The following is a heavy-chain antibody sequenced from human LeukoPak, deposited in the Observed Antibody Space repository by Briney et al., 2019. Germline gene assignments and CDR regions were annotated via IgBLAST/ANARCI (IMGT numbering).Heavy chain of an antibody. CDR3: ATDPPYYYDSSEKAFDI. V-gene: IGHV1-24*01. Sequence: ASVKVSCKVSGYTLTELSMHWVRQAPGKGLEWIGGFDPEDGETIYAQKFQGRVTMTEDTSTDTAYMELSSLRSEDTAVYYCATDPPYYYDSSEKAFDIWGQGTMVTVSS. D-gene: IGHD3-22*01. J-gene: IGHJ3*02. CDR2: FDPEDGET. CDR1: GYTLTELS.